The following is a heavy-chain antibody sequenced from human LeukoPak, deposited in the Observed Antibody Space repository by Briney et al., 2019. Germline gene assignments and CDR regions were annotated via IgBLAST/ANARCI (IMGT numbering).Heavy chain of an antibody. D-gene: IGHD6-13*01. V-gene: IGHV1-3*01. CDR2: INAGNGNT. Sequence: VASVKVSCKASGGTFSSYAISWVRQAPGQGLEWMGCINAGNGNTKYSQKFQGRVTITRDTSASTAYMELSSLRSEDTAVYYCARVGGPYSSSWSDAFDIWGQGTMVTVSS. CDR1: GGTFSSYA. J-gene: IGHJ3*02. CDR3: ARVGGPYSSSWSDAFDI.